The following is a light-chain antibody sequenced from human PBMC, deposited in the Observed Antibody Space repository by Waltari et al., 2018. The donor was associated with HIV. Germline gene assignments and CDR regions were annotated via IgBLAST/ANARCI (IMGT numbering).Light chain of an antibody. CDR2: EVS. CDR3: SSYRSSSTLEV. J-gene: IGLJ1*01. CDR1: SRDVGGYNY. Sequence: QSALTQPASVSGSPGQSITISGTGTSRDVGGYNYVSWYQQHPGKAPKLMIYEVSNRPSGVSNRFSGSKSGNTASLTISGLQAEDEADYYCSSYRSSSTLEVFGTGTKVTVL. V-gene: IGLV2-14*01.